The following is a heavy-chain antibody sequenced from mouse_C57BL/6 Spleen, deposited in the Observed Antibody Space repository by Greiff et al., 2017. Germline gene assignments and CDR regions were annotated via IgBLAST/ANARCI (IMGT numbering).Heavy chain of an antibody. CDR1: GYTFTSYW. CDR2: IKPSNGGT. Sequence: QVQLQQPGTELVKPGASVKLSCKASGYTFTSYWMHWVKQRPGQGLEWIGNIKPSNGGTNYNEKFKSKATLTVDKSSSTAYMQLSSLTSKDSAVYYCARRSDDYDFSYYYAMDYWGQGTSVTVSS. J-gene: IGHJ4*01. V-gene: IGHV1-53*01. D-gene: IGHD2-4*01. CDR3: ARRSDDYDFSYYYAMDY.